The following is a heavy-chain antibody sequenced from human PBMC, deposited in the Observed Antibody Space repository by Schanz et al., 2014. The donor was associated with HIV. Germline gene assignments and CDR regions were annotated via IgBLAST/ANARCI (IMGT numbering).Heavy chain of an antibody. J-gene: IGHJ6*02. Sequence: VQLVESGGGVGQPGGSLRLSCAASGFTFSSYGMHWVRQAPGKGLGGGAVIWFDGRNKYYGDSVKGRFMISRDNSNNTLYLQMNSLRAEDTAVYFCTRGRFLERGGMDVWGQGTAVTVSS. D-gene: IGHD3-3*01. V-gene: IGHV3-33*01. CDR1: GFTFSSYG. CDR3: TRGRFLERGGMDV. CDR2: IWFDGRNK.